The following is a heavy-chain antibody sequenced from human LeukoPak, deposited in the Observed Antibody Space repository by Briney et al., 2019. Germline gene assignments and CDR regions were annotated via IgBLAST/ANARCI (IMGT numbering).Heavy chain of an antibody. D-gene: IGHD2-15*01. V-gene: IGHV1-2*04. CDR2: INPNSGGT. J-gene: IGHJ6*02. Sequence: ASVKVSCKASGYTFTGYYMHWVRQAPGRGLEWMGWINPNSGGTNYAQKFQGWVTMTRDTSISTAYMELSRLRSDDTAVYYCAREEAVSCSGGSCYSHYYYGMDVWGQGTTVTVSS. CDR3: AREEAVSCSGGSCYSHYYYGMDV. CDR1: GYTFTGYY.